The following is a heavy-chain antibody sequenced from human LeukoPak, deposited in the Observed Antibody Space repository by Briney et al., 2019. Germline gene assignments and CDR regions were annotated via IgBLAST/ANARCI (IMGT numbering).Heavy chain of an antibody. CDR2: MNPNSGDT. V-gene: IGHV1-8*01. D-gene: IGHD4-23*01. J-gene: IGHJ4*02. CDR3: ARGHGPGGTRWPNLDY. Sequence: ASVRVSCKTSAYTFTSYEINWVRQASGQGREWMGWMNPNSGDTGYAQKFQGSVTMTRDTSINTAYVELSSLISEDTAVYYCARGHGPGGTRWPNLDYWGQGTLITVSA. CDR1: AYTFTSYE.